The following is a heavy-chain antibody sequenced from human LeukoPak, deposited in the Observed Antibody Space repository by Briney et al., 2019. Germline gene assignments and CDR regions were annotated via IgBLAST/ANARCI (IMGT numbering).Heavy chain of an antibody. V-gene: IGHV4-38-2*01. D-gene: IGHD6-13*01. CDR1: GYSISSGYY. Sequence: SETLSLTCAVSGYSISSGYYWGWIRQPPGKGLEWIGSIYHSGSTYYNPSLKSRVTISVDTSKNQFSLKLSSVTAADTAVYYGARHRWEQQLGGTVDYWGQGTLVTVSS. CDR2: IYHSGST. J-gene: IGHJ4*02. CDR3: ARHRWEQQLGGTVDY.